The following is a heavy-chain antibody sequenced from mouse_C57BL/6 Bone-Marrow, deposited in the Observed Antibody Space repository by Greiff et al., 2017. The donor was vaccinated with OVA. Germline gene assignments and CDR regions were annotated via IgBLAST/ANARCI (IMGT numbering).Heavy chain of an antibody. D-gene: IGHD1-1*01. CDR2: INPGSGGT. J-gene: IGHJ1*03. CDR3: ARGEFITTVVATGYWYFDV. V-gene: IGHV1-54*01. Sequence: VKLMESGAELVRPGTSVKVSCKASGYAFTNYLIEWVKQRPGQGLEWIGVINPGSGGTNYNEKFKGKATLTADKSSSTAYMQLSSLTSEDSAVYFCARGEFITTVVATGYWYFDVWGTGTTVTVSS. CDR1: GYAFTNYL.